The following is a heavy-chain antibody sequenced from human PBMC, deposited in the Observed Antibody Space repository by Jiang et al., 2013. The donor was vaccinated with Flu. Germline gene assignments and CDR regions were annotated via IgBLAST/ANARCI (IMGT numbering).Heavy chain of an antibody. J-gene: IGHJ4*02. V-gene: IGHV4-59*01. CDR1: GGSISSYY. CDR3: ACTFPEVGHDY. D-gene: IGHD2-8*01. CDR2: IYYSGST. Sequence: SGSGLVKPSETLSLTCTVSGGSISSYYWSWIRQPPGKGLEWIGYIYYSGSTNYNPSLKSRVTISVDTSKNQFSLKLSSVTAADTAVYYCACTFPEVGHDYWGQGTLVTVSS.